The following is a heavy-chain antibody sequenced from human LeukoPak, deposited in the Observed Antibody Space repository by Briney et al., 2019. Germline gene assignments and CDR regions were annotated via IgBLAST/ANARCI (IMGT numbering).Heavy chain of an antibody. J-gene: IGHJ4*02. CDR3: ARDLGDYGGQLGGDY. Sequence: SVKVSCKASGGTFSSYAISWVRQAPGQGLEWMGRIIPILGIANYAQKFQGRVTITADQSTSTAYMELSSLRSEDTAVYYCARDLGDYGGQLGGDYWGQGTLVTVSS. CDR1: GGTFSSYA. CDR2: IIPILGIA. D-gene: IGHD4-23*01. V-gene: IGHV1-69*04.